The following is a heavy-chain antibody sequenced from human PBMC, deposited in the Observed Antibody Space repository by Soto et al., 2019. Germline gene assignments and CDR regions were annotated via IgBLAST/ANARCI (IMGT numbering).Heavy chain of an antibody. CDR1: GDSISPYY. CDR3: ARGTRATQYYNYFYGMDV. CDR2: ISYSGST. Sequence: SETLSLTCTVSGDSISPYYWTWVRQAPGRGLEWIGYISYSGSTNYNPSLKSRLTILLNTSKKHFSLKLSSVTAADTALYYCARGTRATQYYNYFYGMDVWGQGTTVTVSS. D-gene: IGHD4-4*01. V-gene: IGHV4-59*01. J-gene: IGHJ6*02.